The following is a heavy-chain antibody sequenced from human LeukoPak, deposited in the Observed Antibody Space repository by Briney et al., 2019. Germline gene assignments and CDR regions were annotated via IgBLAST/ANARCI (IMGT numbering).Heavy chain of an antibody. CDR3: ARHFDSGSPALYYFDY. CDR1: GYKFSSFS. J-gene: IGHJ4*02. V-gene: IGHV5-51*01. Sequence: GESLKISCKVSGYKFSSFSIGWVRQMPGKDLEWMGVINPSDSNTRYSPSFEGQVNFSVDKSINTAYLQWRSLKASDTGVYYCARHFDSGSPALYYFDYWGQGTLVTVSS. CDR2: INPSDSNT. D-gene: IGHD6-19*01.